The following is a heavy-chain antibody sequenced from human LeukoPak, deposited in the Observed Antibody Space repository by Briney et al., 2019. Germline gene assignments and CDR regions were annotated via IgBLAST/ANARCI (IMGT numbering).Heavy chain of an antibody. CDR1: GYTFTDYY. CDR2: INPNSGGT. Sequence: GASVTVSCKASGYTFTDYYMHWVRRAPGQGLEWMGWINPNSGGTDYAQKFQGRVTMTRDTSISTAYMELSRLRSDDTAVYYCARALGDGYNPGDYWGQGTLVTVSS. D-gene: IGHD3-16*01. J-gene: IGHJ4*02. CDR3: ARALGDGYNPGDY. V-gene: IGHV1-2*02.